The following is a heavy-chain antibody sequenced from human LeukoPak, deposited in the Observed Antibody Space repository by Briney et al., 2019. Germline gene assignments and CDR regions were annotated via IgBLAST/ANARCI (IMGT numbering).Heavy chain of an antibody. J-gene: IGHJ6*02. D-gene: IGHD3-3*01. CDR3: AKDGIAYYDFWSGPYYYGMDV. V-gene: IGHV3-30*18. CDR2: ISYDGSSK. Sequence: GGPLRLSCAASGFTFSSYGMHWVRQAPGKGLEWVAVISYDGSSKYYADSVKGRFTISRDNSKNTLYLQMNSLRAEDTAVYYCAKDGIAYYDFWSGPYYYGMDVWGQGTTVTVSS. CDR1: GFTFSSYG.